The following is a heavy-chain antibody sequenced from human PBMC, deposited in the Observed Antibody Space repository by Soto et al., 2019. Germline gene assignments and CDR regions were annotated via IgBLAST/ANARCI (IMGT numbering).Heavy chain of an antibody. CDR3: AASFDAQKTIP. V-gene: IGHV4-4*02. J-gene: IGHJ5*02. D-gene: IGHD3-9*01. Sequence: QVQLQESAAGLVKPSAILSLTCAVSGGSVSSSNWWRWVRQPPGKGLELIGEIYHSGSTNNNPSLTSRVTVSLGKSTNQFSQKLSSVTAADTAVYYGAASFDAQKTIPWGQGALVTVSS. CDR2: IYHSGST. CDR1: GGSVSSSNW.